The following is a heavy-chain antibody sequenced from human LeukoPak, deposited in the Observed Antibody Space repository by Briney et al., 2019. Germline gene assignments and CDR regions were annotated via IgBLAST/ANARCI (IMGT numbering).Heavy chain of an antibody. Sequence: GGSLRLSCAASGFAFSSNWMHWVRQAPGKGLVWVSRINGDGSTINYADSVKGRFTISRDNAKNTLYLQMNSLRAEDTAVYYCARDRGPAVMDYWGQGTLVTVSS. V-gene: IGHV3-74*01. CDR3: ARDRGPAVMDY. CDR1: GFAFSSNW. CDR2: INGDGSTI. D-gene: IGHD2-2*03. J-gene: IGHJ4*02.